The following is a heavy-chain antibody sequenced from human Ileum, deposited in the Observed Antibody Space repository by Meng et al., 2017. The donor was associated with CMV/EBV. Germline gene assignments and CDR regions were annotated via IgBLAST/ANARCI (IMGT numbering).Heavy chain of an antibody. CDR2: IIPIFGTA. D-gene: IGHD1-26*01. J-gene: IGHJ5*02. V-gene: IGHV1-69*05. Sequence: TFSSYAISWVRQAPGQGLEWMGGIIPIFGTANYAQKFQGRVTITTDESTSTAYMELSSLRSEDTAMYYCARGIVGATTSRYNWFDPWGQGTLVTVSS. CDR1: TFSSYA. CDR3: ARGIVGATTSRYNWFDP.